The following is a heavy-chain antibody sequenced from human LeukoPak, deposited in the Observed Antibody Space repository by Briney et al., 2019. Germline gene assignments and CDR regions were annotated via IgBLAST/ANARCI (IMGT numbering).Heavy chain of an antibody. J-gene: IGHJ4*02. V-gene: IGHV3-64*01. CDR2: ISRNGGTT. CDR3: ARESQGGSDY. Sequence: GGSLRLSCAASGFTFSAYVMHWVRQAPGKGPESVSAISRNGGTTYYASSVKGRFTISRDDSKNTLYLQMGSLSVEDMAVYYCARESQGGSDYWGQGTLVTVSS. D-gene: IGHD5-12*01. CDR1: GFTFSAYV.